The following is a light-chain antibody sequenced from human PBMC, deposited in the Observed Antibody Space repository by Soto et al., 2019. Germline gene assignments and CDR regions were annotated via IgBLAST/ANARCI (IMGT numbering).Light chain of an antibody. CDR2: GAS. J-gene: IGKJ2*01. CDR1: QSISSNY. V-gene: IGKV3-20*01. CDR3: QQYSSSPRT. Sequence: EIVLTQSPGTLSLSPGERATLSCRASQSISSNYLAWYQQKPGQAPRLLIYGASSRATGIPDRFSGSGSGTDFTLTISGLEPEDFVVYYCQQYSSSPRTFGQGTKVDNK.